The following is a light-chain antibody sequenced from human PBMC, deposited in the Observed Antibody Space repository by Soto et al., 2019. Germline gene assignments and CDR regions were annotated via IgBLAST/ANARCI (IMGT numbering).Light chain of an antibody. CDR1: QSVSSS. V-gene: IGKV3-20*01. Sequence: EILLTQSPATLSLSPGERATLSCRASQSVSSSLAWYQQKPGQAPRLLIYDASSRATGVPDRITGSGSGTDFTLSISRLEPEDFAVYYCQQYGGSTRTFGQGTKVDIK. CDR3: QQYGGSTRT. CDR2: DAS. J-gene: IGKJ1*01.